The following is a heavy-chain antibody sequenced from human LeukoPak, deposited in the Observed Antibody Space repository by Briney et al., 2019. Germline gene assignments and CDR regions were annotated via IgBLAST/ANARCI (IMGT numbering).Heavy chain of an antibody. Sequence: GASVKVSCKASGYTFTTYGITWVRQAPGQGLEWMGWISPYNGNTNYAQKLQGRVTMTTDTSTSTAYMELRSLRSDDTAVYYCARVGHYSGYDRRWFDPWGQGTLVTVSS. J-gene: IGHJ5*02. CDR2: ISPYNGNT. CDR1: GYTFTTYG. D-gene: IGHD5-12*01. V-gene: IGHV1-18*01. CDR3: ARVGHYSGYDRRWFDP.